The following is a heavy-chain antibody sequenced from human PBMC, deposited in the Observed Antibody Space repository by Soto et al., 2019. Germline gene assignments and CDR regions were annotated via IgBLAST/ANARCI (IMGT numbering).Heavy chain of an antibody. J-gene: IGHJ5*02. CDR2: VYYTGYT. D-gene: IGHD6-6*01. CDR3: AKDPLEGGWAARPGSWFDP. Sequence: SETLSLICTVSGGSITGYYWSWIRQPAGRGLEWIGRVYYTGYTTYNPSLRGRVTMSLDTSKNQISLKLTSATAADTAVYYCAKDPLEGGWAARPGSWFDPWGLGTLVTVSS. CDR1: GGSITGYY. V-gene: IGHV4-4*07.